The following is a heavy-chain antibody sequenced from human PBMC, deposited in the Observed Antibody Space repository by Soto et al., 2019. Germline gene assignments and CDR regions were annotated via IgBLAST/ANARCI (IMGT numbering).Heavy chain of an antibody. CDR1: GYTFTSYD. J-gene: IGHJ4*02. Sequence: ASVKVSCKASGYTFTSYDINWVRQATGQGLEWMGWMNPNSGNTGYAQKFQGRVTMTRNTSISTAYMELSSLRSEATAVYYCEIDFSSSWGFEYWGQGPLFTFP. D-gene: IGHD6-13*01. CDR3: EIDFSSSWGFEY. V-gene: IGHV1-8*01. CDR2: MNPNSGNT.